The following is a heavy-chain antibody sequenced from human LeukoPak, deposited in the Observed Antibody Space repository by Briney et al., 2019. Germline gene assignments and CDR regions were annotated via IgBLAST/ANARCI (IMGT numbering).Heavy chain of an antibody. D-gene: IGHD4-23*01. CDR3: ARDLNYGNSNPYYFDY. Sequence: GGSLRLSCAASGFTFRTYEMSWVRQAPGKGLEGVSYISGTSSIIHYADSVKGRFTISRDNAKNSLYLQMNSLRAEDTAVYYCARDLNYGNSNPYYFDYWGPGTLVTVSS. V-gene: IGHV3-48*03. CDR1: GFTFRTYE. J-gene: IGHJ4*02. CDR2: ISGTSSII.